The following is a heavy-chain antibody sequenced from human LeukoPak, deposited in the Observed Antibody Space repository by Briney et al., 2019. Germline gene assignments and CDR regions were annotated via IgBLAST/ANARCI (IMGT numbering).Heavy chain of an antibody. CDR2: INPNSGGT. CDR3: ARDSRGDF. J-gene: IGHJ4*02. D-gene: IGHD6-13*01. CDR1: GYTFTGSY. V-gene: IGHV1-2*02. Sequence: ASVKVSCKASGYTFTGSYLHWVRQAPGQGLEWMGWINPNSGGTNYAQKFQGRATMTRDTSISTAYLELSSLEYDDTAVYYCARDSRGDFWGQGTLVTVSS.